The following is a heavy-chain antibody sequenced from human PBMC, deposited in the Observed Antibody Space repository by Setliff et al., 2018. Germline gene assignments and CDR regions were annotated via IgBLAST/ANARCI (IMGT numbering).Heavy chain of an antibody. CDR2: ISARTGLT. CDR1: GFTFSSYT. CDR3: AKRGDTRTFDY. V-gene: IGHV3-23*01. Sequence: LGESLTISCEASGFTFSSYTMTWVRQAPGEGLEWVSGISARTGLTYYADSVKGRFTMSRDISKNTVYLHMTSLRAEDTAMYYCAKRGDTRTFDYWGQGTLVTVSS. J-gene: IGHJ4*02. D-gene: IGHD5-18*01.